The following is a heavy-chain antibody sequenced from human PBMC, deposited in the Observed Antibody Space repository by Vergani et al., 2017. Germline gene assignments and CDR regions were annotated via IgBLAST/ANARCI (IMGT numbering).Heavy chain of an antibody. CDR3: AKDRGEYWYFDL. J-gene: IGHJ2*01. V-gene: IGHV3-30*18. Sequence: QVQLVESGGGVVQPGRSLRLSCAASGFTFSSYGMHWVRQAPGKGLEWVAVISYAGSNKYYADSVKGRFTISRDNSKNTLYLQMNSLRAEDTAVYYCAKDRGEYWYFDLWGRGTLVTVSS. CDR1: GFTFSSYG. CDR2: ISYAGSNK.